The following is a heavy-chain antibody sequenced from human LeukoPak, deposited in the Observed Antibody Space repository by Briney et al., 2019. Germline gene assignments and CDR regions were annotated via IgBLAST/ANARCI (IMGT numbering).Heavy chain of an antibody. CDR1: GYTFTGYY. CDR3: ARGSSSGGSYSGWFDP. D-gene: IGHD1-26*01. J-gene: IGHJ5*02. CDR2: INPSGGST. V-gene: IGHV1-46*01. Sequence: GASVKVSCKASGYTFTGYYMHWVRQAPGQGLEWMGIINPSGGSTSYAQKFQGRVTMTRDTSTSTVYMELSSLRSEDTAVYYCARGSSSGGSYSGWFDPWGQGTLVTVSP.